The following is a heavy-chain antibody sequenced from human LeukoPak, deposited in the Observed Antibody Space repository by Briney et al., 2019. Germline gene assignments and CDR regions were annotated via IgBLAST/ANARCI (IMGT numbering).Heavy chain of an antibody. CDR1: GGSISSYY. Sequence: SGTLSLTCTVSGGSISSYYWSWIRQPPGKGLEWIGYIYYSGSTNYNPSLKSRVTISADTSKNQFSLKLSSVTAADTAVYYCARDFDYWGQGTLVTVSS. J-gene: IGHJ4*02. CDR2: IYYSGST. CDR3: ARDFDY. V-gene: IGHV4-59*01.